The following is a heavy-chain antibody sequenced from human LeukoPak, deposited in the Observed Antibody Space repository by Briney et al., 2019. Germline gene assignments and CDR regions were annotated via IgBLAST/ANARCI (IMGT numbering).Heavy chain of an antibody. CDR3: AKSPLRFLEWPLDY. D-gene: IGHD3-3*01. Sequence: PSETLSLTCTVSGGSVSNYYWSWIRQSPGKGLEWIGYIYYTETSYNPSLKSRVTISADTSKNQFSLKLYSVTAADTAVYYCAKSPLRFLEWPLDYWGQGTLVTVSS. V-gene: IGHV4-59*02. CDR2: IYYTET. CDR1: GGSVSNYY. J-gene: IGHJ4*02.